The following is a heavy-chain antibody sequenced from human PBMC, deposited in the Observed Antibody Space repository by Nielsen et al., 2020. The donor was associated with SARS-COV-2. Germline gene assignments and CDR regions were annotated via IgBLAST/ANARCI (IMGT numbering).Heavy chain of an antibody. D-gene: IGHD6-19*01. CDR2: IYYSGST. V-gene: IGHV4-59*01. Sequence: SETLSLTCAVYGGSFSGYYWSWIRQAPGKGLEWIGYIYYSGSTNYNPSLKSRVTISVDTSKNQFSLKLSSVTAADTAVYYCARDLGGYSSGWPSPYYYYYYGMDVWGQGTTVTVSS. CDR3: ARDLGGYSSGWPSPYYYYYYGMDV. J-gene: IGHJ6*02. CDR1: GGSFSGYY.